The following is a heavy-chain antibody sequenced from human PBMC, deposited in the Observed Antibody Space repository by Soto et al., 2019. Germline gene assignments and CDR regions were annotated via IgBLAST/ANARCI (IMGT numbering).Heavy chain of an antibody. CDR2: ISYSGST. V-gene: IGHV4-31*03. Sequence: QVQLQESGPGLVKPSQTLSVTCSVSGGSIRGTNYYWSWIRQHPAKGLEWIGYISYSGSTYYNPSLKSRXXIXIXXSQNQFSLKLNSATAADTAVYYCARDNGVLSAFDYWGQGTLLTVSP. CDR3: ARDNGVLSAFDY. D-gene: IGHD2-8*01. CDR1: GGSIRGTNYY. J-gene: IGHJ4*02.